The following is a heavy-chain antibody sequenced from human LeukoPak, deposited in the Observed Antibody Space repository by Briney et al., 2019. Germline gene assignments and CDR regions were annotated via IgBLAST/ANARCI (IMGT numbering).Heavy chain of an antibody. CDR3: ARIRVPKYYDFWSGYYDAFDI. CDR2: IKQDGSEK. CDR1: GFTFSSYW. D-gene: IGHD3-3*01. Sequence: GGSLRLSCAASGFTFSSYWMSWVRQAPGKGLEWVANIKQDGSEKYYVDSVKGRFTISRDNAKNSLYPQMNSLRAEDTALYYCARIRVPKYYDFWSGYYDAFDIWGQGTMVTVSS. J-gene: IGHJ3*02. V-gene: IGHV3-7*01.